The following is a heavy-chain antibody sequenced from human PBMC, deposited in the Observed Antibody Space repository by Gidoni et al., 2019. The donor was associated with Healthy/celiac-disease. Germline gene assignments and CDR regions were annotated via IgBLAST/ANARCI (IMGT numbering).Heavy chain of an antibody. CDR1: GGSISSSSYY. CDR3: ARAYDGDDSSGYPHFDY. J-gene: IGHJ4*02. D-gene: IGHD3-22*01. V-gene: IGHV4-39*01. Sequence: QLQLQESGPGLVKPSETLSLTCTVSGGSISSSSYYWGWIRQPPGKGLEWIGSIYYSGSTYYNPSLKSRVTISVDTSKNQFSLKLSSVTAADTAVYYCARAYDGDDSSGYPHFDYWGQGTLVTVSS. CDR2: IYYSGST.